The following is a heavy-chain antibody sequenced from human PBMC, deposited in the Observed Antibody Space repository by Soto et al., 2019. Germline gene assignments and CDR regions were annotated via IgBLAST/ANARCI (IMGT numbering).Heavy chain of an antibody. Sequence: QVQLQESGPGLVKPSETLSLTCTVSGGSISSYYWSWIRQPPGKGLEWIGYIYYSGSTNYNPSLKSRATISVDTAKNQFSLKLSSVTAADTAVYYCAREVGDFWSGSPWGFAFDYWGQGTLVTVSS. CDR2: IYYSGST. V-gene: IGHV4-59*01. J-gene: IGHJ4*02. D-gene: IGHD3-3*01. CDR3: AREVGDFWSGSPWGFAFDY. CDR1: GGSISSYY.